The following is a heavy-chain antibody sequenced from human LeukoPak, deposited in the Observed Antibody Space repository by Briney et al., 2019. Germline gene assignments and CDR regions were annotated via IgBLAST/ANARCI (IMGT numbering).Heavy chain of an antibody. J-gene: IGHJ4*02. Sequence: SETLSLTCTVSGGSISSSSYYWGWIRQPPGKGLEWIGSIYYSGSTYYNPSLKSRVTISVDTSKNQFSLKLSSVTAADTAVYYCARHFSPGGSGYGPRGTNYYFGYWGQGTLVTVSP. CDR2: IYYSGST. V-gene: IGHV4-39*01. D-gene: IGHD5-18*01. CDR3: ARHFSPGGSGYGPRGTNYYFGY. CDR1: GGSISSSSYY.